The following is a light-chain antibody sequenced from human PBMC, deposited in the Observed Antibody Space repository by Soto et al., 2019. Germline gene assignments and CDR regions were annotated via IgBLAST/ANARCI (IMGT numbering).Light chain of an antibody. CDR1: SSDVGAYNY. V-gene: IGLV2-14*01. CDR3: TSYTSTSSYV. CDR2: DVT. Sequence: QSALTQPSSVSGPPGQSITISCTGTSSDVGAYNYVSWYQHHPGKAPILVIYDVTNRPSGISDRFSGSNPGNTASLTISGLLAEDEADYSCTSYTSTSSYVFGNGTKVNVL. J-gene: IGLJ1*01.